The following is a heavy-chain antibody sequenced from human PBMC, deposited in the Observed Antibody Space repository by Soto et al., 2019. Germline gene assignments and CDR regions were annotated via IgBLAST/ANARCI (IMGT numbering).Heavy chain of an antibody. D-gene: IGHD3-3*01. CDR3: ARADRITIFGVVISPTYYYYGMDV. V-gene: IGHV3-21*01. J-gene: IGHJ6*02. CDR2: ISSSSSYI. Sequence: GGSLRLSCAASGFTFSSYSMNWVRQAPGKGLEWVSSISSSSSYIYYADSVKGRFTTSRDNAKNSLYLQMNSLRAEDTAVYYCARADRITIFGVVISPTYYYYGMDVWGQGTTVTVSS. CDR1: GFTFSSYS.